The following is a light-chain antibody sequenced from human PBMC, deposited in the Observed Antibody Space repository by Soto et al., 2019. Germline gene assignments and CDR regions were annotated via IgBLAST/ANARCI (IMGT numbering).Light chain of an antibody. CDR2: DVS. Sequence: QSALPQPASVSGSPGQSITISCTGTSSDVGGYNYVSWYQQHPGKAPKLMIYDVSNRPSGVSNRFSGSKSGNTASLTISGLQAEDEADYYCSSYTSSSPSVVFGGGTQLTVL. CDR1: SSDVGGYNY. CDR3: SSYTSSSPSVV. V-gene: IGLV2-14*01. J-gene: IGLJ2*01.